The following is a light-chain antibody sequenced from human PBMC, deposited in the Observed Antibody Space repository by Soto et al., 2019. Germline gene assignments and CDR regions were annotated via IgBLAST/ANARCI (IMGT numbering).Light chain of an antibody. CDR3: QQYNNWRREFT. CDR1: QSVSSN. V-gene: IGKV3-15*01. J-gene: IGKJ3*01. CDR2: GAS. Sequence: EIVMTQSPATLSVSPGERATLSCRASQSVSSNLAWYQQKPGQAPRLLIYGASTRGTGIPARFSGSGSGTEFTLTISSLQSEDFEVYYCQQYNNWRREFTFGPGTKVDIK.